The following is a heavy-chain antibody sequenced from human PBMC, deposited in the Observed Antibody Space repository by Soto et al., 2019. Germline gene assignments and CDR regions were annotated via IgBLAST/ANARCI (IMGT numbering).Heavy chain of an antibody. CDR3: ARLGAYYQSLDP. CDR1: GGSISSGNYY. V-gene: IGHV4-30-4*01. D-gene: IGHD2-21*01. Sequence: PSETLSLTCTVSGGSISSGNYYWGWIRQPPGKGLEWIGFISYSGSAYYNPSLKSRVTISVDTSKNQFSLNLSFVTAADTAVYYCARLGAYYQSLDPWGPGTLVTVSS. J-gene: IGHJ5*02. CDR2: ISYSGSA.